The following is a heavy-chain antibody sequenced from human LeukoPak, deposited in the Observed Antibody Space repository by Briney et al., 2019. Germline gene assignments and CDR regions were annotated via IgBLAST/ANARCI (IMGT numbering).Heavy chain of an antibody. CDR2: IIPIFGTA. CDR3: ARTIFGVVMDYYYYYYMDV. J-gene: IGHJ6*03. V-gene: IGHV1-69*05. Sequence: SVKVSCKASGGTFSSYAISWVRQAPGQGLEWRGRIIPIFGTANYAQKFQGRVTITTDESTSTAYMELSSLRSEDTAVYYCARTIFGVVMDYYYYYYMDVWGKGTTVTVSS. D-gene: IGHD3-3*01. CDR1: GGTFSSYA.